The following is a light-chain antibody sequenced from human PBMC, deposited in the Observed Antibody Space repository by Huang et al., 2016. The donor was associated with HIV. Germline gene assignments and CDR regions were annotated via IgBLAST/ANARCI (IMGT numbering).Light chain of an antibody. CDR1: QSVSIY. CDR3: QQRSNWPPLT. CDR2: DAS. Sequence: EIVLIQSPATLSLSPGERATLSCRASQSVSIYLAWYQQKPGQAPRLLIYDASNRATGIPARFSGSGSGTDFTLTISSLEPEDFAVYYCQQRSNWPPLTFGGGTKVEIK. J-gene: IGKJ4*01. V-gene: IGKV3-11*01.